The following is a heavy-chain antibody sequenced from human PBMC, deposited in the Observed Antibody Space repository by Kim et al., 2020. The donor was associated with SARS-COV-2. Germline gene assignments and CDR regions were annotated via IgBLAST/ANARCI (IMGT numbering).Heavy chain of an antibody. J-gene: IGHJ4*02. V-gene: IGHV3-30*18. CDR1: GFTFSSYG. CDR3: AKGMATIDY. D-gene: IGHD5-12*01. Sequence: GGSLRLSCAASGFTFSSYGMHWVRQAPSKGLEWVAVISYDGSNKYYADSVKGRFTISRDNSKNTLYLQMNSLRAEDTAVYYCAKGMATIDYWGQGTLVTVSS. CDR2: ISYDGSNK.